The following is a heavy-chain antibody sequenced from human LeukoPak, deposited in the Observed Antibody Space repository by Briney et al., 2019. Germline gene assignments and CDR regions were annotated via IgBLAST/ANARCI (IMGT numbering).Heavy chain of an antibody. CDR1: GGTFSSYA. V-gene: IGHV1-69*05. J-gene: IGHJ4*02. CDR3: AGSRDGYNLRGLYYFDY. D-gene: IGHD5-24*01. Sequence: SVTVSCKASGGTFSSYAISWERQAPGQGLEWMGRIIPIFGTANYAQKVQGRVTITTDESTSTAYMELSSLRSEDTAVYYCAGSRDGYNLRGLYYFDYWGQGTLVTVSS. CDR2: IIPIFGTA.